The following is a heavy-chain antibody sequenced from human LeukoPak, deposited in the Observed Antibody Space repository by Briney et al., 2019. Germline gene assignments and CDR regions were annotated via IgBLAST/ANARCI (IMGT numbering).Heavy chain of an antibody. D-gene: IGHD1-26*01. V-gene: IGHV3-7*01. CDR2: IKQDGSEK. CDR1: GFTFSNYW. CDR3: ARAYSGTYRVGDY. Sequence: GGSLRLSCAASGFTFSNYWMSWVRQAPGKGLEWVANIKQDGSEKNYGDSVKGRFSTSRDNTKNSLYLQMNSLRAEDTAIYYCARAYSGTYRVGDYWGQGTLVTVSS. J-gene: IGHJ4*02.